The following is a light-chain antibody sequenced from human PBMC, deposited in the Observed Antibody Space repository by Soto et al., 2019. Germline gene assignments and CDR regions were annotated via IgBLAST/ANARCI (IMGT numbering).Light chain of an antibody. J-gene: IGKJ4*01. CDR2: AAS. CDR1: QGISNW. CDR3: QQANSFPPT. Sequence: DIQMTQSPSSISASVGDRVNSTCRASQGISNWLAWYQQKPGKAPKLLIYAASSLQSGVPSRFSGSGSGTDFTLTISILQPEDFATYYCQQANSFPPTFGGGTKVEIK. V-gene: IGKV1D-12*01.